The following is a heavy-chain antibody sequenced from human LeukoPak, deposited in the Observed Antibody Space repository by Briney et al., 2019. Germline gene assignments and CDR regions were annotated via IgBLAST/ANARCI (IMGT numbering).Heavy chain of an antibody. CDR3: AKGRDYGDTKDAFDI. Sequence: PGGSLRLSWAASGFTLSSYAMSWVRQAPGKGLEWVSPISGSGGSTYYADSVKGRFTISRDNSKNTLYLQMNSLRAEDTAVYYCAKGRDYGDTKDAFDIWGQGTMVTVSS. CDR1: GFTLSSYA. V-gene: IGHV3-23*01. CDR2: ISGSGGST. J-gene: IGHJ3*02. D-gene: IGHD4-17*01.